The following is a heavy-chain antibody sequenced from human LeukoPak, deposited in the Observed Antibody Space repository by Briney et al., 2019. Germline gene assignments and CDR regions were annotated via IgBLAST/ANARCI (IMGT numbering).Heavy chain of an antibody. CDR2: ISAYNGNT. D-gene: IGHD1-26*01. V-gene: IGHV1-18*01. CDR1: GYTFTSYG. CDR3: ARVRWELGDWFDP. J-gene: IGHJ5*02. Sequence: ASIKVSCKASGYTFTSYGISWVRQAPGQGLEWMGWISAYNGNTKYAQKFQGRVTMTRGMSTSTVYMELSSLRSEDTAVYYCARVRWELGDWFDPWGQGTLVTVSS.